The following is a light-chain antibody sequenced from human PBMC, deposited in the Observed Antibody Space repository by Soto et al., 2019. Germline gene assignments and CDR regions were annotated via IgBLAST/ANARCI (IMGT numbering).Light chain of an antibody. CDR3: QKYNNSAPMYS. Sequence: EIVMTKSPGTLSLSPGERATLSCRASQRISSTLAWYQQLPGHAPRLLIYGASTRATGIPARFSGSGSGTECPLTISSLQSEDSAVYYCQKYNNSAPMYSFGQGTNLEI. J-gene: IGKJ2*01. V-gene: IGKV3-15*01. CDR1: QRISST. CDR2: GAS.